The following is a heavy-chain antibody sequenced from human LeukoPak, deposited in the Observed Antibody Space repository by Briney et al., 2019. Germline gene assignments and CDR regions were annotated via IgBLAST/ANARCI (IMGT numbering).Heavy chain of an antibody. J-gene: IGHJ4*02. CDR3: ATGGSNWNYQYYFEY. CDR1: GFTFSSYA. Sequence: PGGSLRLSCAASGFTFSSYAMGWVRQAPGKGLEWVSSISGSGGSTSYADSVKGRFTISRDNSKNTVYLQMNSLRAEDTAVYYCATGGSNWNYQYYFEYWGQGTLVTVSS. V-gene: IGHV3-23*01. D-gene: IGHD1-7*01. CDR2: ISGSGGST.